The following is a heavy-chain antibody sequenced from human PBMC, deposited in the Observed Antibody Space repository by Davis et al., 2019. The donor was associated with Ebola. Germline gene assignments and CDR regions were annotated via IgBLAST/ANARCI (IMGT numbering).Heavy chain of an antibody. CDR3: ARDFGSGYYYGGSFDY. CDR2: ISSSGSTI. V-gene: IGHV3-11*01. D-gene: IGHD3-22*01. CDR1: GFTFSDYY. Sequence: GESLKISCAASGFTFSDYYMSWIRQAPGKGLEWVSYISSSGSTIYYADSVKGRFTISRDNAKNSLYLQMNSLRAEYTAVYYCARDFGSGYYYGGSFDYWGQGTLVTVSS. J-gene: IGHJ4*02.